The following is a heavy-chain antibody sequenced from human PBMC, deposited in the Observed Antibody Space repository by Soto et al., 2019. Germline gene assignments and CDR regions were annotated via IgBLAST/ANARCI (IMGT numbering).Heavy chain of an antibody. J-gene: IGHJ4*02. CDR2: MNPNSGNT. CDR3: ARGEYSSSSQNY. D-gene: IGHD6-6*01. Sequence: GASVKVSCKASGYTFTSYDINWVRQATGQGPEWMGWMNPNSGNTGYAQKFQGRVTMTRNTSISTAYMELSSLRSEDTAVYYCARGEYSSSSQNYWGQGTLVTVSS. V-gene: IGHV1-8*01. CDR1: GYTFTSYD.